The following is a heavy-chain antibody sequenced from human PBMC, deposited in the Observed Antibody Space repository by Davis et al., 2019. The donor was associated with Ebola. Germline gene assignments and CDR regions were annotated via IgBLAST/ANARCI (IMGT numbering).Heavy chain of an antibody. Sequence: AASVQVSCKASGGTFSSYTISWVRQAPGQGLEWMGRINPNSGGTNYAQKFQGRVTMSRDTSISTAYMELSSLRSDDTAVYYCARAQFPTTSDHWGQGTLVTVSS. CDR2: INPNSGGT. CDR3: ARAQFPTTSDH. D-gene: IGHD1-1*01. V-gene: IGHV1-2*06. CDR1: GGTFSSYT. J-gene: IGHJ4*02.